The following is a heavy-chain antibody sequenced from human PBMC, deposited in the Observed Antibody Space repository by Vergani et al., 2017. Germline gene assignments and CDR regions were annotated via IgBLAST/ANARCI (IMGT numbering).Heavy chain of an antibody. CDR1: GFTFSSYA. V-gene: IGHV3-23*04. CDR2: ISGSGGST. Sequence: EVQLVESGGGLVKPGGSLRLSCAASGFTFSSYAMSWVRQAPGKGLEWVSAISGSGGSTYYADSVKGRFTITRDNSKNTLYLQMNSLRAEDTAVYYCAKAVGHRLYYYYMDVWGKGTTVTVSS. CDR3: AKAVGHRLYYYYMDV. J-gene: IGHJ6*03.